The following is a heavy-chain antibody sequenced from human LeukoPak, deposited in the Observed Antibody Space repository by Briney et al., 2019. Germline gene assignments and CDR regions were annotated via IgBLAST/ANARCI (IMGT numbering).Heavy chain of an antibody. CDR2: VYLGGST. D-gene: IGHD2-21*01. CDR1: GASFNYYY. Sequence: SETPSLTCNVSGASFNYYYWSWIRQPAGKGLEWIGRVYLGGSTNYNPSLKSRVMMSLDKANNQFSLRLSSVTAADTAIYYCARDHCDDAACYPFDRWGQGTLVTASS. V-gene: IGHV4-4*07. J-gene: IGHJ4*02. CDR3: ARDHCDDAACYPFDR.